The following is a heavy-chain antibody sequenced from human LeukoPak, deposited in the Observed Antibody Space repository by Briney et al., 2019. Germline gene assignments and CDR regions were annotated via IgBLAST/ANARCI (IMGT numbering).Heavy chain of an antibody. CDR3: ARDLTYEGLDS. V-gene: IGHV4-4*07. D-gene: IGHD2-8*01. Sequence: SETLSLTCTVSGGSISSYYWNWIRQPAAKGLEWIGRIYTSGSTNYNPSLKSRVTMSLDTSKNQFSLNLSSVTAADTAVYYCARDLTYEGLDSWGKGTLVTVSS. J-gene: IGHJ4*02. CDR2: IYTSGST. CDR1: GGSISSYY.